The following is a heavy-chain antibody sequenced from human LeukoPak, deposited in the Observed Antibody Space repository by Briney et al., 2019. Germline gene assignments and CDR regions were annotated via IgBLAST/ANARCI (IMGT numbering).Heavy chain of an antibody. D-gene: IGHD1-26*01. CDR2: ISGSGGST. J-gene: IGHJ4*02. CDR1: GFTFSSYA. V-gene: IGHV3-23*01. CDR3: AKGQVAVGATTPDY. Sequence: GGSLRLSCAASGFTFSSYAMSWVRQAPGKGLEWVSAISGSGGSTYYADSVKGRFTISRDNSKNTLYLQMNSLRAEDTAVYYCAKGQVAVGATTPDYWGQGTLVTVCS.